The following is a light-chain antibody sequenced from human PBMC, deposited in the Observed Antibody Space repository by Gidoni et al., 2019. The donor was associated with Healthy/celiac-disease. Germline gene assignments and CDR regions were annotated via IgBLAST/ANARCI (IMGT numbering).Light chain of an antibody. CDR3: QVWDSSSDHVV. Sequence: SYVLTQPPSVSVAPGQTARITCGGKNMGSKSVHWYQQKPGQAPVLVVYDDSDRPSGIPERFSGSNAGNTATLTISRVEAGDEADYYGQVWDSSSDHVVFGGGTKLTVL. V-gene: IGLV3-21*02. CDR2: DDS. J-gene: IGLJ2*01. CDR1: NMGSKS.